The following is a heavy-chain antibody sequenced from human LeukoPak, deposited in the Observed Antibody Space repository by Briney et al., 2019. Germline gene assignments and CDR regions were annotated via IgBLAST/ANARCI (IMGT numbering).Heavy chain of an antibody. CDR1: GFTFSSYG. D-gene: IGHD1-26*01. V-gene: IGHV3-30*18. J-gene: IGHJ6*02. Sequence: GSLRLSCAASGFTFSSYGMHWVRQAPGKGLEWVAVISYDGSNKYYADSVKGRFTISRDNSKNTLYLQMNSLRAEDTAVYYCAKVYRSLPRPGYYYYGMDVWGQGTTVTVSS. CDR2: ISYDGSNK. CDR3: AKVYRSLPRPGYYYYGMDV.